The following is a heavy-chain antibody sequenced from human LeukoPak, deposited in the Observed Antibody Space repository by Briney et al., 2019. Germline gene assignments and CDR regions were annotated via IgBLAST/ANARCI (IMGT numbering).Heavy chain of an antibody. CDR1: GSILTEIS. D-gene: IGHD5-18*01. CDR3: VTGDGYRKAHDS. CDR2: FNPEDGEE. Sequence: GASVTVSCKVSGSILTEISIFWVRQAPGKGLEWMGGFNPEDGEEIYTQKFEGRVTMSEDTSTDTAYMELTSLTSEDTAVYYCVTGDGYRKAHDSWGQGTLVTVSS. V-gene: IGHV1-24*01. J-gene: IGHJ4*02.